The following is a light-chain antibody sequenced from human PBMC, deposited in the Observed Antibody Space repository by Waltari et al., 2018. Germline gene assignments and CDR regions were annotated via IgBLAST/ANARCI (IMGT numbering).Light chain of an antibody. V-gene: IGLV2-14*03. CDR3: NSYTSSTSWV. Sequence: QSALTQPASVSGSPGPSITISCSGTSSATGNSDYVSWYQQHPGKAPHLIIYDVYKRPSGVSNRFSGSKSGNTASLTISGLQAEDEADYYCNSYTSSTSWVFGGGTKLTVL. CDR2: DVY. CDR1: SSATGNSDY. J-gene: IGLJ3*02.